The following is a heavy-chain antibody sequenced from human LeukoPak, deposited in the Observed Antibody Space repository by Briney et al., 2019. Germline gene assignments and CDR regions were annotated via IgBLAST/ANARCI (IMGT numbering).Heavy chain of an antibody. J-gene: IGHJ4*02. CDR3: ASSYYYDSSGYYRGGYFDY. D-gene: IGHD3-22*01. V-gene: IGHV3-30-3*01. Sequence: GRSLRLSCAASGFTFSSYAMHWVRQAPGKGLEWVAVISYDGSNKYYADSVKGRFTISRDNSKNTLYLQMNSLRAEDTAVYYCASSYYYDSSGYYRGGYFDYWGQGTLVTVSS. CDR1: GFTFSSYA. CDR2: ISYDGSNK.